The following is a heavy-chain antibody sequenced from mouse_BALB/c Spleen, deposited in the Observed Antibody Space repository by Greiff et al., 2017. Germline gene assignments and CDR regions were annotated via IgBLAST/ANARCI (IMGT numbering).Heavy chain of an antibody. CDR1: GYTFTDYA. CDR3: ARSLSTVVADY. V-gene: IGHV1S137*01. Sequence: QVQLQQSGAELVRPGVSVKISCKGSGYTFTDYAMHWVKQSHAKSLEWIGVISTYYGDASYNQKFKGKATMTVDKSSSTAYMELARLTSEDSAIYYCARSLSTVVADYWGQGTTLTVSS. J-gene: IGHJ2*01. D-gene: IGHD1-1*01. CDR2: ISTYYGDA.